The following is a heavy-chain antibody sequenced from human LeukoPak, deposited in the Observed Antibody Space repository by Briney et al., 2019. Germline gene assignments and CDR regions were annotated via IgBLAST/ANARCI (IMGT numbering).Heavy chain of an antibody. CDR1: GGTFSSYA. CDR2: IIPILGIA. CDR3: AGSDCSSTSCRADNFDY. Sequence: SVKVSCKASGGTFSSYAISWVRQAPGQGLEWMGRIIPILGIANYAQKFQGRVTMTRNTSISTAYMELSSLRSEDTAVYYCAGSDCSSTSCRADNFDYWGQGTLVTVSS. J-gene: IGHJ4*02. D-gene: IGHD2-2*01. V-gene: IGHV1-69*04.